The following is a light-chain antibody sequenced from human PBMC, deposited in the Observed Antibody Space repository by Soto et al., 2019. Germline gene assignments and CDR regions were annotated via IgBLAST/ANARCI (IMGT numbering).Light chain of an antibody. CDR1: SSDVGGYNY. CDR3: SSFASNNNLV. CDR2: EVS. Sequence: QSVLTQPPSASGSPGQSVTISCTGTSSDVGGYNYVSWYQQHPGKAPKLMISEVSKRPSGVPDRFSGSKSGNTASLTVSGLQAEDEADYYCSSFASNNNLVFGGGTQLTVL. V-gene: IGLV2-8*01. J-gene: IGLJ2*01.